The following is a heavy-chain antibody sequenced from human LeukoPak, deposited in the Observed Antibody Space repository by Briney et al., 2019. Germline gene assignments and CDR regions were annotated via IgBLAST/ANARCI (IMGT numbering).Heavy chain of an antibody. J-gene: IGHJ4*02. Sequence: PSQTLSLTCTVSRDSLRSGGYYWSWIRQHPGEGVEWNWYIYYNVITYYNPSLKSRVTISVDTSKNQFSQKLSSVPAADMVVYYRARDSNLEHAFHYWGQGTLVTVSS. CDR1: RDSLRSGGYY. CDR2: IYYNVIT. V-gene: IGHV4-31*03. CDR3: ARDSNLEHAFHY. D-gene: IGHD1/OR15-1a*01.